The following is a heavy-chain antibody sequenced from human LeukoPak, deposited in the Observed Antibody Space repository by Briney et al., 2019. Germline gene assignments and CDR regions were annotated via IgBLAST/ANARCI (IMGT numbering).Heavy chain of an antibody. CDR1: GGSIISSSY. CDR3: AAQYDFRSGYSY. V-gene: IGHV4-59*01. D-gene: IGHD3-3*01. Sequence: PSETLSLTCTVSGGSIISSSYWTWIRQPPGKGLEWIGYIYNSGSTIYNPSLKSRVTISVDTSKNQFSLKLSSVTAADTAVYYCAAQYDFRSGYSYWGQGTLVTVSS. J-gene: IGHJ4*02. CDR2: IYNSGST.